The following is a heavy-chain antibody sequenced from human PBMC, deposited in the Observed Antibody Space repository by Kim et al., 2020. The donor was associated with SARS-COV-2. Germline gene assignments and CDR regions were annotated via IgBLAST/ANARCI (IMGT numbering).Heavy chain of an antibody. V-gene: IGHV3-64*01. Sequence: GGSLRLSCAASGFTFSSYAMHWVRQAPGKGLEYVSAISSNGGSTYYANSVKGRFTISRDNSKNTLYLQMGSLRAEDMAVYYCAREGDYDHGGGMDVWGQGTTVTVSS. J-gene: IGHJ6*02. CDR3: AREGDYDHGGGMDV. CDR2: ISSNGGST. D-gene: IGHD3-3*01. CDR1: GFTFSSYA.